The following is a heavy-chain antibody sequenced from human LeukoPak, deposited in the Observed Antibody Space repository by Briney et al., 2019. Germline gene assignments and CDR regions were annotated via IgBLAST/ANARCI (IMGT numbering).Heavy chain of an antibody. D-gene: IGHD3-16*01. Sequence: SETLSLTCTVSGYSISSGYYWGWIRQPPGKGLEWIGSIYHSGSTYHNPSLKSRVTISVDTSKNQFSLKLSSVPAADTAVYYCGRGWGWGGGIFDSWGQGILVTVSS. CDR1: GYSISSGYY. CDR2: IYHSGST. J-gene: IGHJ4*02. CDR3: GRGWGWGGGIFDS. V-gene: IGHV4-38-2*02.